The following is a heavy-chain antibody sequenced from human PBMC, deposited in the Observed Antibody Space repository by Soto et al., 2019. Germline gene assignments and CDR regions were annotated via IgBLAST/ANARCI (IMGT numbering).Heavy chain of an antibody. CDR1: GDSVSSNSAA. CDR3: ARAYSGYDPTKPFYYYYYGMDV. J-gene: IGHJ6*02. CDR2: TYYRSKWYN. D-gene: IGHD5-12*01. Sequence: PSQTLSLTCAISGDSVSSNSAAWNWIRQSPSRGLEWLGRTYYRSKWYNDYAVSVKSRITINPDTSKNQFSLQLNSVTPEDTAVYYCARAYSGYDPTKPFYYYYYGMDVWGQGTTVTVSS. V-gene: IGHV6-1*01.